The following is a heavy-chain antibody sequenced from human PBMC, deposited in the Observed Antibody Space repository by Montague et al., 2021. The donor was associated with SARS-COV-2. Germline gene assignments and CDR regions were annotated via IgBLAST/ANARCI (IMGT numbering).Heavy chain of an antibody. CDR2: IYNSGTA. CDR3: ARDTCNSGVIQQFDY. Sequence: SETLSLTCTVSGGSISSSNYYWGWIRQPPGKGLEWIGSIYNSGTAFYNPSLQSRVTISVDTSKKQFSLKVSSVAAADTAVYYCARDTCNSGVIQQFDYWGQGTLVTVSS. J-gene: IGHJ4*02. CDR1: GGSISSSNYY. D-gene: IGHD2/OR15-2a*01. V-gene: IGHV4-39*01.